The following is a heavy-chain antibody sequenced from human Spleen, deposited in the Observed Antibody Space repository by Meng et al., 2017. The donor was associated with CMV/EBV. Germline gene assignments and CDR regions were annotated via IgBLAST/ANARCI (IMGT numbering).Heavy chain of an antibody. D-gene: IGHD2-2*01. Sequence: SVNVSCKASGGTFRSYAISWVRQAPGQGLEWMGGIISFHGIANYAQKFQGRVTITEDKSTSTAYKELSSLRSEDTAVYYCARDSGDIVVVPAAGYYYYGMDVWGQGTTVTVSS. V-gene: IGHV1-69*10. J-gene: IGHJ6*02. CDR3: ARDSGDIVVVPAAGYYYYGMDV. CDR1: GGTFRSYA. CDR2: IISFHGIA.